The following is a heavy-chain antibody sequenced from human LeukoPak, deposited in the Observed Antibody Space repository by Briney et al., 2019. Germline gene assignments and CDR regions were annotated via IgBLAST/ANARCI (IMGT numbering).Heavy chain of an antibody. Sequence: SETLSLTCTVSGGSISSYYWSWIRQRPGKGLEWIGYIYYSGSTNYNPSLKSRVTISVDTSKNQFSLKLSSVTAADTAVYYCARQGYYYDSSGYDPAGDYWGEGTLVTVSS. CDR3: ARQGYYYDSSGYDPAGDY. J-gene: IGHJ4*02. CDR2: IYYSGST. V-gene: IGHV4-59*08. D-gene: IGHD3-22*01. CDR1: GGSISSYY.